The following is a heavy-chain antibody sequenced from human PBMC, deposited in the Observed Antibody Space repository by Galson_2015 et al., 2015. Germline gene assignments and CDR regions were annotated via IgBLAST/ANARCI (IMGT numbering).Heavy chain of an antibody. CDR3: ARNSQNWLDY. J-gene: IGHJ4*02. Sequence: SVKVSCNASGYTFTSYYIHWLRRAPGQGLEWMGIINPSDGRTTYSQKFQGRVTMTRYTSTSTVYMEVSSLGSEDTAVYYCARNSQNWLDYWGKGTLVPVSS. CDR2: INPSDGRT. D-gene: IGHD1-1*01. CDR1: GYTFTSYY. V-gene: IGHV1-46*01.